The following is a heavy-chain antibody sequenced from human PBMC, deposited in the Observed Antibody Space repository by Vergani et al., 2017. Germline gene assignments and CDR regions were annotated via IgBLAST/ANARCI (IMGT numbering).Heavy chain of an antibody. D-gene: IGHD3-3*01. J-gene: IGHJ4*02. CDR2: IFSNDEK. CDR3: ARNYYDFWSGYYKYYFDY. Sequence: QVTLKEPGPVLVKPTETLTLTCTVSGFSLSNARMGVSWIRQPPGKALEWLAHIFSNDEKSYSTSLKSRLTISKDTSKSQVVLTMTNMDPVDTATYYCARNYYDFWSGYYKYYFDYWGQGTLVTVSS. CDR1: GFSLSNARMG. V-gene: IGHV2-26*01.